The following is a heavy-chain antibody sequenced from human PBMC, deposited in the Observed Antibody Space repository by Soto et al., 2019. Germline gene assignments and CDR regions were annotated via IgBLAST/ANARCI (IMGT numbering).Heavy chain of an antibody. CDR1: GFTVSSNY. CDR3: ARDRIAYGGNSEGDY. D-gene: IGHD4-17*01. J-gene: IGHJ4*02. CDR2: IYSGGST. Sequence: EVQLVETGGGLIQPGGSLRLSCAASGFTVSSNYMSWVRQAPGKGLEWVSVIYSGGSTYYADSVKGRFTISRDNSKNTLYLQMNSLRAEDTAVYYCARDRIAYGGNSEGDYWGQGTLVTVSS. V-gene: IGHV3-53*02.